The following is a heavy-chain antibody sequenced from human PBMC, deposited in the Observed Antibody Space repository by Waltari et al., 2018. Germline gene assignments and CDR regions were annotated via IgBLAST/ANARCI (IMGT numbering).Heavy chain of an antibody. D-gene: IGHD1-26*01. CDR1: GFTFTSSA. CDR3: AGVEMDEWELLTERVDAFDI. J-gene: IGHJ3*02. V-gene: IGHV1-58*01. Sequence: QMQLVQSGPEVKKPGTSVKVSCKASGFTFTSSAVQWVRQARGQRLEWIGWIVVGSGNTNYAQKFQERVTITRDMSTSTAYMELSSLRSEDTAVYYCAGVEMDEWELLTERVDAFDIWGQGTMITVSS. CDR2: IVVGSGNT.